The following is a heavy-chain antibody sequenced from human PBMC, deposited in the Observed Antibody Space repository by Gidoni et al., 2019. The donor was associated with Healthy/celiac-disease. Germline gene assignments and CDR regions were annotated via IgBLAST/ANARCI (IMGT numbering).Heavy chain of an antibody. Sequence: QVQLVESGGGVVQPGRSLRLSCAASGFTFSSYGRHWVRQAPGKGLEWVAVIWYDGSNKYYADSVKGRFTISRDNSKNTLYLQMNSLRAEDTAVYYCARDALRYCSSTSCYTDYWGQGTLVTVSS. CDR2: IWYDGSNK. V-gene: IGHV3-33*01. CDR1: GFTFSSYG. J-gene: IGHJ4*02. D-gene: IGHD2-2*02. CDR3: ARDALRYCSSTSCYTDY.